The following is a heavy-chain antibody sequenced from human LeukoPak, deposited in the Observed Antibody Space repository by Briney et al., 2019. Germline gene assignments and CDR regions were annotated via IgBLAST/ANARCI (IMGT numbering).Heavy chain of an antibody. CDR3: AKGSSGYFADL. J-gene: IGHJ5*02. Sequence: GGSLRLSCTASGFIFNNFGLMWVRQAPGKGLEWVSAISNDGGGTTYADFVKGRFTISRDNSKNTLFLQMNSLRAEDTALYYCAKGSSGYFADLWGRGTLVTVSS. CDR1: GFIFNNFG. D-gene: IGHD3-22*01. CDR2: ISNDGGGT. V-gene: IGHV3-23*01.